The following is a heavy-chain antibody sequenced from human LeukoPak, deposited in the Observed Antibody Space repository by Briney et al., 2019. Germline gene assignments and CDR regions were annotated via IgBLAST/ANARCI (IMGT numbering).Heavy chain of an antibody. V-gene: IGHV4-39*07. CDR1: GGSISTTNYY. CDR3: ARGSLWGGFDY. D-gene: IGHD7-27*01. J-gene: IGHJ4*02. Sequence: SETLSLTCTVSGGSISTTNYYWGWIRQSPGKGLEWFGCVYYSGSTYYNPSLKSRVTISVDTSKNQFSLKLSSVTAADTAVYYCARGSLWGGFDYWGQGTLVTVSS. CDR2: VYYSGST.